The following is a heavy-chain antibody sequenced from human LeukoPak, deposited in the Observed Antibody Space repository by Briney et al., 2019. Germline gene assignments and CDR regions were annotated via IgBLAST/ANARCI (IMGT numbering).Heavy chain of an antibody. V-gene: IGHV3-7*01. CDR3: ARGRHYDFWSGYYTGYYYYYGMDV. CDR2: IKQDGSEK. CDR1: RFTFSSYW. D-gene: IGHD3-3*01. Sequence: GGSLRLSCAASRFTFSSYWMSWVRQAPGKGLEWVANIKQDGSEKYYVDSVKGRFTISRDNAKNSLYLQMNSLRAEDTAVYYCARGRHYDFWSGYYTGYYYYYGMDVWGQGTTVTVSS. J-gene: IGHJ6*02.